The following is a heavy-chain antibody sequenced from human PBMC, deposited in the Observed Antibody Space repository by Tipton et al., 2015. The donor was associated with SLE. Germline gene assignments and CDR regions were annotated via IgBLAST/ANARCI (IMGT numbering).Heavy chain of an antibody. CDR1: GFTFSSYA. J-gene: IGHJ4*02. CDR3: ARDNYDFWSGYRSFGY. V-gene: IGHV3-23*01. D-gene: IGHD3-3*01. Sequence: SLRLSCAASGFTFSSYAMSWVRQAPGKGLERVSAISGSGGSTYYADSVKGRFTISRDNSKNTLYLQMNSLRAEDTAVYYCARDNYDFWSGYRSFGYWGQGTLVTVSS. CDR2: ISGSGGST.